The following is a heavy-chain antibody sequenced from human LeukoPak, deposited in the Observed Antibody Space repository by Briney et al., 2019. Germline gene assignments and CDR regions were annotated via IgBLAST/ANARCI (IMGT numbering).Heavy chain of an antibody. CDR1: KYTFTDYY. J-gene: IGHJ6*02. V-gene: IGHV1-2*02. CDR2: INPNSGGT. Sequence: ASVKVSCKPSKYTFTDYYLHWVRQAPGQGLEWMGWINPNSGGTNYAQKFQGRVTMTRDTSISTAYMELSRLRSDDTAVYYCARDYQVTTVTDRDLYGMDVWGQGTTVTVSS. D-gene: IGHD4-17*01. CDR3: ARDYQVTTVTDRDLYGMDV.